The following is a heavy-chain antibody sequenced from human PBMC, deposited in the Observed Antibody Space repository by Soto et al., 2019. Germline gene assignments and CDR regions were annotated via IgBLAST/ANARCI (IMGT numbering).Heavy chain of an antibody. CDR2: ISGSGGST. D-gene: IGHD3-3*01. CDR3: AKSITYDFWSGYPDY. CDR1: GFTFSSYA. V-gene: IGHV3-23*01. J-gene: IGHJ4*02. Sequence: GGSLRLSCAASGFTFSSYAMSWVRQAPGKGLERVSAISGSGGSTYYADSVKGRFTISRDNSKNTLYLQMNSLRAEDTAVYYCAKSITYDFWSGYPDYWGQGTLVTISS.